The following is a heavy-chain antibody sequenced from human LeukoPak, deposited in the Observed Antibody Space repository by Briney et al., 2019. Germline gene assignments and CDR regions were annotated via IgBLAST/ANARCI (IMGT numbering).Heavy chain of an antibody. CDR3: ARGVEYIRSDLFDY. CDR1: GFPFSSYA. Sequence: PGGSLTLSCAASGFPFSSYAMHWVRQAPGKWLQWVAMISYDGEIENYTDSVKGRFTISRDNSKNTLYLQMNSLRAEDTAVYYCARGVEYIRSDLFDYSGQGNLFTVSS. CDR2: ISYDGEIE. V-gene: IGHV3-30*04. D-gene: IGHD6-6*01. J-gene: IGHJ4*02.